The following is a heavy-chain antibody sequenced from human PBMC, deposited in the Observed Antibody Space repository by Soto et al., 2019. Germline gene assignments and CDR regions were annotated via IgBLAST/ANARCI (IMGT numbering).Heavy chain of an antibody. Sequence: PGGSLRLSCAASGFTFSDYYMSWIRQAPGKGLEWVSYISSSGSTIYYADSVKGRFTISRDNAKNSLYLQMSSLRSEDTAMYYCARDRSHSSAYWWLDYWGQGTQVTVSS. CDR2: ISSSGSTI. V-gene: IGHV3-11*01. J-gene: IGHJ4*02. CDR3: ARDRSHSSAYWWLDY. CDR1: GFTFSDYY. D-gene: IGHD3-22*01.